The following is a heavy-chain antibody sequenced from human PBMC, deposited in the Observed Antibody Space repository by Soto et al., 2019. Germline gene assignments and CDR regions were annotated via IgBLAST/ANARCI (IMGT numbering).Heavy chain of an antibody. CDR3: ARGVYSYGATDDYVNWPAPL. J-gene: IGHJ4*02. D-gene: IGHD1-1*01. V-gene: IGHV1-69*01. Sequence: QVQLVQSGAEVQRPGSSVKVSCKASGGKFSTFAINWVRQAPGHGLEWMGGIIPLFGEANYARKFQGRVTPTADESTTTAVMELSRLRPDDTALYYGARGVYSYGATDDYVNWPAPLWGQGTRITVTS. CDR1: GGKFSTFA. CDR2: IIPLFGEA.